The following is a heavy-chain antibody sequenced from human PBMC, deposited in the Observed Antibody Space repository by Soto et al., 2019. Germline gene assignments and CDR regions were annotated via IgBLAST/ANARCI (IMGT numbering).Heavy chain of an antibody. Sequence: QVQLVESGGGVVQPGRSLRLSCAASGFTFSSYGMHWVRQAPGKGLEWVAVIWYDGSNKYYADSVKGRFTISRDNSKTTLYLQMNSLRAEDTAVYYCARDTTRYYYGSGYDYWGQGTLFTVSS. D-gene: IGHD3-10*01. J-gene: IGHJ4*02. V-gene: IGHV3-33*01. CDR1: GFTFSSYG. CDR2: IWYDGSNK. CDR3: ARDTTRYYYGSGYDY.